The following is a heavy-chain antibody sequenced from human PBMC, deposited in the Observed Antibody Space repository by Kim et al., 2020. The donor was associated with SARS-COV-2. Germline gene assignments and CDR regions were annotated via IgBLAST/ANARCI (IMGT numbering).Heavy chain of an antibody. J-gene: IGHJ6*01. V-gene: IGHV3-21*01. D-gene: IGHD3-3*01. Sequence: GGSLRLSCAASGFTFSSYSMNWVHQAPGKGLEWVSSISSSSSYIYYADSVKGRFTIYRDNAKNSLYLQMNSLRAEDTAVYYCAGDRPRGKFGVAARGNYYGMDVWGQGTTVTVSS. CDR3: AGDRPRGKFGVAARGNYYGMDV. CDR1: GFTFSSYS. CDR2: ISSSSSYI.